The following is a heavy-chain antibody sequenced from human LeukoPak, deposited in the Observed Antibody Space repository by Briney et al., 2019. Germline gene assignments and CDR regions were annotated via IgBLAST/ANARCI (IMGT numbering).Heavy chain of an antibody. J-gene: IGHJ5*02. CDR1: GFTFSDYE. CDR2: IRTSSSTS. Sequence: GGSLRLSCAASGFTFSDYEMNWVRRASGKGLEWGSYIRTSSSTSYYADSVRGRFTISRDNAKSSLYLQMDSLRAEDTAVYYCARDASLRPFDPWGQGTLVTVSS. V-gene: IGHV3-48*03. CDR3: ARDASLRPFDP.